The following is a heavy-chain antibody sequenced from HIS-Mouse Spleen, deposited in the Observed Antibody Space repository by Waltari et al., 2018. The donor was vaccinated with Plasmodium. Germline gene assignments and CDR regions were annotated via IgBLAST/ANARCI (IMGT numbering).Heavy chain of an antibody. Sequence: QVQLQESGPGLVKPSETLSLTCTVSGYSLSSGYYWGWIRQHPGKGLAWIGSIYHSGSTYYNPSLKSRVTISVDTSKNQFSLKLSSVTAADTAVYYCARGVGYSSSWYWFDPWGQGTLVTVSS. D-gene: IGHD6-13*01. CDR1: GYSLSSGYY. J-gene: IGHJ5*02. CDR2: IYHSGST. V-gene: IGHV4-38-2*02. CDR3: ARGVGYSSSWYWFDP.